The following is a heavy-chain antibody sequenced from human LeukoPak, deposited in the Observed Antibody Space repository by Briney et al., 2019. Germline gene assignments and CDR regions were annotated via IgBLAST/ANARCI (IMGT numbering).Heavy chain of an antibody. J-gene: IGHJ6*02. Sequence: SGGSLRLSCVASGFTFNNYWMTWVRQAPGKGLEWVATIKHDGSEKYYVDSVKGRFTISRDNGKNSLYPQMNSLRAEDTAVYYCTRGGIWGMDVWGQGTTVIVSS. CDR1: GFTFNNYW. V-gene: IGHV3-7*01. D-gene: IGHD1-26*01. CDR3: TRGGIWGMDV. CDR2: IKHDGSEK.